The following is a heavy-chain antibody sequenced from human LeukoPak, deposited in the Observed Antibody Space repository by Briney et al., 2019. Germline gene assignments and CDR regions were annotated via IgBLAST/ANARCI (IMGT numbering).Heavy chain of an antibody. CDR1: GYTFTSYG. CDR3: ATSWDYYDSSGYSLDY. Sequence: ASVKVSCKASGYTFTSYGISWVRQAPGQGLEWMGWINAYNGNTNYAQKLQGRVNMTTDTSTSTAYMELRSLRSDDTAVYYCATSWDYYDSSGYSLDYWGQGTLVTVSS. D-gene: IGHD3-22*01. CDR2: INAYNGNT. V-gene: IGHV1-18*01. J-gene: IGHJ4*02.